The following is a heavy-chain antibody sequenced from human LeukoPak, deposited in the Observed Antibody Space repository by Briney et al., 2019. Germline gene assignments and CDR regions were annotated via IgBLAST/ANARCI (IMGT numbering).Heavy chain of an antibody. CDR3: ATDRSGKHSYYYYCGMDV. D-gene: IGHD4-23*01. J-gene: IGHJ6*02. CDR2: FDPEDGET. Sequence: ASVKVSCKVSGYTLTELSMHWVRQAPGKGLEWMGGFDPEDGETIYAQKFQGRVTMTEDTSTDTAYMELSSLRSEDTAVYYCATDRSGKHSYYYYCGMDVWGQGTTVTVSS. V-gene: IGHV1-24*01. CDR1: GYTLTELS.